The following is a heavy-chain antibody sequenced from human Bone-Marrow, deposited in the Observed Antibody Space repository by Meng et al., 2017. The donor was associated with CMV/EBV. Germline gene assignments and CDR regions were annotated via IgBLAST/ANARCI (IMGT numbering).Heavy chain of an antibody. CDR1: GGSFSGYY. D-gene: IGHD1-7*01. Sequence: SETLSLTCAVYGGSFSGYYWSWIRQPPGKGLEWIGEINHSGSTNYNPSLKSRVTISVDTSKNQFSLKLSSVTAADTAVYYCARWARITETTSFDYWGQGTLVTVSS. V-gene: IGHV4-34*01. CDR2: INHSGST. CDR3: ARWARITETTSFDY. J-gene: IGHJ4*02.